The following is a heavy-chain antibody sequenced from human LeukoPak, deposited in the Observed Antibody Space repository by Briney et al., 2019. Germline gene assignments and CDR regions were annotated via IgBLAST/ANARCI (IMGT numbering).Heavy chain of an antibody. J-gene: IGHJ4*02. CDR3: ARGGGSGSYTFDY. CDR1: GGSISSGGYS. CDR2: ISHSGST. V-gene: IGHV4-30-2*01. Sequence: SETLSLTRAVSGGSISSGGYSWSWIRQPPGKGLEWIGYISHSGSTYYNPSLKSRVTISVDRSKNQFSLKLSSVTAADTAVYYCARGGGSGSYTFDYWGQGTLVTVSS. D-gene: IGHD3-10*01.